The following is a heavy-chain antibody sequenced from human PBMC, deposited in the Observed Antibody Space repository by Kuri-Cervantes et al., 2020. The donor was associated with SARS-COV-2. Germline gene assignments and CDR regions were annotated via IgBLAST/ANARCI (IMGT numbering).Heavy chain of an antibody. CDR2: IRYDGSNK. D-gene: IGHD3-3*01. V-gene: IGHV3-30*02. CDR1: GFTFSSYT. J-gene: IGHJ6*03. Sequence: GESLKISCAASGFTFSSYTMHWVRQAPGKGLEWVAFIRYDGSNKYYADSVKGRFTISRDNSKNTLYLQMNSLRAEDTAVYYCAKYEDYMDVWGKGTTVTVSS. CDR3: AKYEDYMDV.